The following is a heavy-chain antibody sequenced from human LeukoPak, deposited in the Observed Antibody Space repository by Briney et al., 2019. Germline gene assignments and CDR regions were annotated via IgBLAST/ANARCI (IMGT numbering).Heavy chain of an antibody. CDR3: AGVESLWLPFDH. Sequence: GGSLRLSCGASGFTISSHWMHWVRQVPGKGLVWVSRTNSDGSGTLYADSVKGRFTISRDNAKNMLYLQMTSLRVEDTAVYYCAGVESLWLPFDHWGQGTLVTVSS. CDR2: TNSDGSGT. CDR1: GFTISSHW. V-gene: IGHV3-74*03. D-gene: IGHD5-18*01. J-gene: IGHJ4*02.